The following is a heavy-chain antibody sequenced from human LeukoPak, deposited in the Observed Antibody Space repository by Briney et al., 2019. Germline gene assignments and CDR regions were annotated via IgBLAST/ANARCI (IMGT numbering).Heavy chain of an antibody. CDR3: ASPPLSSAMYYAH. CDR1: GYNFSGHY. J-gene: IGHJ4*02. D-gene: IGHD1-26*01. V-gene: IGHV1-2*02. Sequence: ASVKVSCKDSGYNFSGHYMHWVRQAPGQGLEWMGWIKPSNGDTKYAQNFQGRVTMTRDTSISTAYMELSSLRPDDTAVYYCASPPLSSAMYYAHWGQGTLVTVSS. CDR2: IKPSNGDT.